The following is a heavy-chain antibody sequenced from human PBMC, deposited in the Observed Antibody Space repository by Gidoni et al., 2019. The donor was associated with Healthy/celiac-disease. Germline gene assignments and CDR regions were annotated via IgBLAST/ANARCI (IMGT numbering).Heavy chain of an antibody. D-gene: IGHD2-21*02. Sequence: QVQLQESGPGMVQPSVTLSLTCTLSGGSISSYYWSLIRQPPGKGLEWMGYIYDSGSTNYNPSLKSRVTISVDTSKNQFSLKLSSVTAADTAVYYCARGPCGGDCYRLDYWGQGTLVTVSS. V-gene: IGHV4-59*01. J-gene: IGHJ4*02. CDR1: GGSISSYY. CDR2: IYDSGST. CDR3: ARGPCGGDCYRLDY.